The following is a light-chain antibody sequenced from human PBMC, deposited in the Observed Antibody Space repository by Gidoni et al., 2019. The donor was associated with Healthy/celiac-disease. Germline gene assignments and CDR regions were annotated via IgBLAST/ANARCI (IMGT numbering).Light chain of an antibody. CDR3: QQYNNWPRT. CDR1: QSVSNN. V-gene: IGKV3-15*01. CDR2: SAS. J-gene: IGKJ1*01. Sequence: EVVMTQSPATLSVSPGERATLSCRASQSVSNNLAWYQQRPGQAPRLLIYSASTRATGIPARFSGSGSGTEFTVTISSLQSEDFAVYYCQQYNNWPRTFGQGTKVEI.